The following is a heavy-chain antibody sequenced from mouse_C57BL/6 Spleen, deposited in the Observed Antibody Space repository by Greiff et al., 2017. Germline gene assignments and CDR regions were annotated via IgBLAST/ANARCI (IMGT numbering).Heavy chain of an antibody. CDR3: ARRELGRDYYAMDY. Sequence: EVKLMESGGGLVKPGGSLKLSCAASGFTFSSYTMSWVRQTPEKRLEWVATISGGGGNTYYPDSVKGRFTISRDNAKNTLYLQMSSLRSEDTALYYCARRELGRDYYAMDYWGQGTSVTVSS. CDR1: GFTFSSYT. CDR2: ISGGGGNT. D-gene: IGHD4-1*01. V-gene: IGHV5-9*01. J-gene: IGHJ4*01.